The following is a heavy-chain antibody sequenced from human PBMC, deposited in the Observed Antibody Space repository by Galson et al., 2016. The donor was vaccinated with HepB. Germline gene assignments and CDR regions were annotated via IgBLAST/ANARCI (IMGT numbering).Heavy chain of an antibody. CDR2: KYWDDDK. V-gene: IGHV2-5*02. D-gene: IGHD1-26*01. CDR3: AHRRGSGSPWAYGAFDI. CDR1: GFSLSTTGVG. Sequence: PALVKPTQTLTLTCTFSGFSLSTTGVGVGWIRQPPGKALEWLALKYWDDDKYYYPSLKTRLIITKDTSKNQVVLTMTNMDPVDTATYYCAHRRGSGSPWAYGAFDIWGQGTMVTVSS. J-gene: IGHJ3*02.